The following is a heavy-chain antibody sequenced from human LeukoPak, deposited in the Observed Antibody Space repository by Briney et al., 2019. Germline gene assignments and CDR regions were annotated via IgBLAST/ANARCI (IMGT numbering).Heavy chain of an antibody. D-gene: IGHD6-19*01. V-gene: IGHV3-30*03. CDR1: GFTFSSYG. CDR2: ISYDGSNK. Sequence: GGSLRLSCAASGFTFSSYGMHWVRQAPGKGLEWVAVISYDGSNKYYADSVKGRFTISRDNSKNTLYLQMNSLRAEDTAVYYCARDGGSGWYPLYYFDYWGQGTLVTVSS. J-gene: IGHJ4*02. CDR3: ARDGGSGWYPLYYFDY.